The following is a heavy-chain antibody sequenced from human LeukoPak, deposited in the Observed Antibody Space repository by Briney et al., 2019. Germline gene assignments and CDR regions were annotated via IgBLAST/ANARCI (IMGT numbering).Heavy chain of an antibody. V-gene: IGHV1-69*01. Sequence: EASVKVSCKASGGTFSSYAISWVRQAPGQGLEWMGGIIPIFGTANYAQKFQGRVTITADESTSTAYMELSSLRSEGTAVYYCARGGYSGYDHNWFDPWGQGTLVTVSS. J-gene: IGHJ5*02. CDR2: IIPIFGTA. CDR3: ARGGYSGYDHNWFDP. D-gene: IGHD5-12*01. CDR1: GGTFSSYA.